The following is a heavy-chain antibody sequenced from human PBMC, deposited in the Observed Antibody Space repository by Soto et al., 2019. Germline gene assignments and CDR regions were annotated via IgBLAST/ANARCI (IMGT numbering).Heavy chain of an antibody. V-gene: IGHV3-23*01. CDR2: ISGSGDIT. J-gene: IGHJ5*02. Sequence: EVQLLESGGGLVQPGGSLRLSCAASGFTFSSSAMRWVRQAPGKGLEWVSDISGSGDITYYADSVKVQFTISRGNPMRSLYLQMKSLRAEDTAVYYCARDRGCSGGSCYWFDPWCPGTMVTVVS. CDR1: GFTFSSSA. CDR3: ARDRGCSGGSCYWFDP. D-gene: IGHD2-15*01.